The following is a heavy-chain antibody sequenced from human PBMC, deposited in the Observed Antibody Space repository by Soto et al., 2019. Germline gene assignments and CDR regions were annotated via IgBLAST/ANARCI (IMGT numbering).Heavy chain of an antibody. CDR3: AKDIGYGSGIYQAASVYYYYYGMDV. CDR1: GFTLDDYT. V-gene: IGHV3-43*01. J-gene: IGHJ6*02. CDR2: VSWDGGST. Sequence: GGSLRLSCAASGFTLDDYTMHWVRQAPGKGLEWVSLVSWDGGSTYYADSVKGRFTISRDNSKNSLYLQMNSLRTEDTALYYCAKDIGYGSGIYQAASVYYYYYGMDVWGQGTTVTVSS. D-gene: IGHD3-10*01.